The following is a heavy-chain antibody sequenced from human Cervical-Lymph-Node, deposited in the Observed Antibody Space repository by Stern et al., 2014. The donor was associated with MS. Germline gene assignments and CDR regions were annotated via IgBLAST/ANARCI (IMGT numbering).Heavy chain of an antibody. V-gene: IGHV1-3*01. CDR3: ARSPFPIMFGEVIVPLDY. Sequence: QVQLVQSGAEVKKPGASVKVSCKASGYTFTKYAMHWVRQAPGQRLEWMGWINVGNSNTKYSQKFQGRVTITRDTSATTVSMELTSLRSEDTAVYYCARSPFPIMFGEVIVPLDYWGQGVLVTVSS. D-gene: IGHD3-16*02. CDR1: GYTFTKYA. CDR2: INVGNSNT. J-gene: IGHJ4*02.